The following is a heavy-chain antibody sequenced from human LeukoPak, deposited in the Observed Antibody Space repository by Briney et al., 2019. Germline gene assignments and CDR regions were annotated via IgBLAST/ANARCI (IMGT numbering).Heavy chain of an antibody. D-gene: IGHD1-26*01. Sequence: SETLSLTCTVSGGSISSYYWSWIRQPPGKGLEWIGYIYYSGSTNYNPSLKSRVTISGDTSKNQFSLKLSSVTAADTAVYYCARGVGVGATSGGAFDIWGQGTMVTVSS. V-gene: IGHV4-59*01. CDR1: GGSISSYY. CDR2: IYYSGST. J-gene: IGHJ3*02. CDR3: ARGVGVGATSGGAFDI.